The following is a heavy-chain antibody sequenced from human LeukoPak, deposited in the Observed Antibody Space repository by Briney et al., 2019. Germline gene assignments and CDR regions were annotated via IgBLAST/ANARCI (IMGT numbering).Heavy chain of an antibody. J-gene: IGHJ4*02. Sequence: TGGSLRLSCAASGFTFSSYEMNWVRQAPGKGLEWVSYISSSGSTIYYADSVKGRFTISRDNAKNSLYLQMNSLRAEDTAVYYCARDIVVVVAATDYFDYWGQGTLVTVSS. CDR2: ISSSGSTI. CDR1: GFTFSSYE. D-gene: IGHD2-15*01. CDR3: ARDIVVVVAATDYFDY. V-gene: IGHV3-48*03.